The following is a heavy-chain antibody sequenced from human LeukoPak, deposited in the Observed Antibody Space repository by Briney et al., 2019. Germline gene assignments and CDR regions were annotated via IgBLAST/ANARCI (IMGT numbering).Heavy chain of an antibody. D-gene: IGHD6-13*01. CDR3: ARDYNSSPDY. CDR1: GFTFSPFW. V-gene: IGHV3-74*03. Sequence: PGGSLRLSCAASGFTFSPFWVHWVRQAPGKGLVWVSRINNDGTNTMYADSVKGRFTISRDNARNTLYLQMNSLRDDDTAVYYCARDYNSSPDYWGQGTLVTVSS. CDR2: INNDGTNT. J-gene: IGHJ4*02.